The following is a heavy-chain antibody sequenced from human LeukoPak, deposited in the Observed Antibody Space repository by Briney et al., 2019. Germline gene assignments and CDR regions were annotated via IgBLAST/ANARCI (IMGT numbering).Heavy chain of an antibody. V-gene: IGHV3-48*03. D-gene: IGHD1-1*01. CDR1: GFTFSQFE. J-gene: IGHJ4*02. CDR2: SSPSGITT. CDR3: AREGDVYNWNDGYYFDH. Sequence: GGSLTLSCVASGFTFSQFEMTWVRQAPGRGLEWISYSSPSGITTYYANSVRGRFTISRDNAKNALYLQMDGLTVDDTALYYCAREGDVYNWNDGYYFDHWGQGILVTVSA.